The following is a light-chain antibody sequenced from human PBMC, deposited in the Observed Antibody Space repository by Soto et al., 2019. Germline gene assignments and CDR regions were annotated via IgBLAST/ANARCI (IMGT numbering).Light chain of an antibody. J-gene: IGKJ1*01. CDR1: QGISSW. CDR3: QQTYTTPTWT. Sequence: IQMTQSPSSVSASVVDRVTITCRASQGISSWLAWYHQKPGKAPKLLIYSTSNLHNGVPSRFSGRGSATEFTLTISSLQREDFGHYYCQQTYTTPTWTFGQGTKVDIK. CDR2: STS. V-gene: IGKV1-12*01.